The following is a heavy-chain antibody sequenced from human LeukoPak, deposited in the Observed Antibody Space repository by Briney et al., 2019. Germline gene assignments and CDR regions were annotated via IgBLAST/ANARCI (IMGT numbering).Heavy chain of an antibody. J-gene: IGHJ4*02. CDR2: ISYDGSNK. V-gene: IGHV3-30*03. CDR1: GLTFRNYG. D-gene: IGHD1-1*01. Sequence: GGSLRLSCAASGLTFRNYGMHWVRQAPGKGLEWVAIISYDGSNKYYADSVKGRFTISKDNSQNTLYLQMNGLRAEDTAVYYCASHRGDYATGYFDYWGQGTLVTVSS. CDR3: ASHRGDYATGYFDY.